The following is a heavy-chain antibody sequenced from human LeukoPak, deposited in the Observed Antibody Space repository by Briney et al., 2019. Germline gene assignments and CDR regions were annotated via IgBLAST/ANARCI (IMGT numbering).Heavy chain of an antibody. V-gene: IGHV3-48*04. CDR2: ISSGGGGVI. CDR1: GFTFSSYS. J-gene: IGHJ4*02. CDR3: ARDIAWQQLAVFDY. Sequence: GGSLRLSCAASGFTFSSYSMSWIRQAPGKGLEWISYISSGGGGVIYYADSMKGRFTISRDNAKNSLYLQMNSLTAEDTAVYYCARDIAWQQLAVFDYWGQGTMVTVSS. D-gene: IGHD6-13*01.